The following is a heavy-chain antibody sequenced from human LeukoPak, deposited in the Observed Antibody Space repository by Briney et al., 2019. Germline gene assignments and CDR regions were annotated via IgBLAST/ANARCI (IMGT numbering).Heavy chain of an antibody. CDR3: ARDGRAGSLFAY. J-gene: IGHJ4*02. CDR2: IYHSGST. D-gene: IGHD6-19*01. CDR1: GASINSSNW. V-gene: IGHV4-4*02. Sequence: PSGTLSLTCAVSGASINSSNWWSWVRQSPGKGLEWIGEIYHSGSTNYNPSLKSRVTISVDTSKNQFSLKLSSVTAADTAIYYCARDGRAGSLFAYWGQGTLVTV.